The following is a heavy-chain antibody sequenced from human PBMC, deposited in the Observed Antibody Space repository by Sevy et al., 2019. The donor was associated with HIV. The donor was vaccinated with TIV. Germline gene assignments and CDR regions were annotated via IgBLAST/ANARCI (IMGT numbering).Heavy chain of an antibody. V-gene: IGHV4-38-2*01. J-gene: IGHJ4*02. D-gene: IGHD3-16*01. CDR1: GYSISSGYY. Sequence: SETLSLTCAVSGYSISSGYYWGWIRQPPERGLEWIGSISHSGSTYYNPSLKGRFTISVDTSKNQFSLKLSSVTAADTAVYYCARSVSGFDYWGQGTLVTVSS. CDR2: ISHSGST. CDR3: ARSVSGFDY.